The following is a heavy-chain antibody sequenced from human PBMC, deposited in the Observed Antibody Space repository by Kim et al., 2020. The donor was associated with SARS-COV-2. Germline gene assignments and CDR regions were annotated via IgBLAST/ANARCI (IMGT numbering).Heavy chain of an antibody. J-gene: IGHJ5*02. CDR2: IIPIFGTA. CDR1: GGTFSSYA. D-gene: IGHD6-13*01. CDR3: ARDLPSSSWTGVVNWFDP. V-gene: IGHV1-69*13. Sequence: SVKVSCKASGGTFSSYAISWVRQAPGQGLEWMGGIIPIFGTANYAQKFQGRVTITADESTSTAYMELSSLRSEDTAVYYCARDLPSSSWTGVVNWFDPWGQGTLVTVSS.